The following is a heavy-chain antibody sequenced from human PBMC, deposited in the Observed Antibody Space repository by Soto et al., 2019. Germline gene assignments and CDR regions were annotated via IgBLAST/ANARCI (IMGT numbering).Heavy chain of an antibody. Sequence: EVQLVESGGGLVQPGRSLRLSCAASGFTFDDYAMHWVRQAPGKGLEWVSGISWNSGSIGYADSVKGRFTISRDNAKNSLYLPMNSLRAEDTALYYCAKDEGYCSSTSCYEYYFDYWGQGTLVTVSS. J-gene: IGHJ4*02. D-gene: IGHD2-2*01. V-gene: IGHV3-9*01. CDR3: AKDEGYCSSTSCYEYYFDY. CDR2: ISWNSGSI. CDR1: GFTFDDYA.